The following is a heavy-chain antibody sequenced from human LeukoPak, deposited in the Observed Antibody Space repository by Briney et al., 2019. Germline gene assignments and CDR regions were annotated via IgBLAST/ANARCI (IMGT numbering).Heavy chain of an antibody. Sequence: PGGSLRLSCTTSGFVFSNYWMAWVRQPPGKGLEWVAHIKEDGTEKYYVDSVKGRFTIARDDAKNSLFLQMNSVRVDDTALYYCVRGGWELDYWGQGTLVTVSS. CDR2: IKEDGTEK. CDR1: GFVFSNYW. J-gene: IGHJ4*02. CDR3: VRGGWELDY. V-gene: IGHV3-7*01. D-gene: IGHD4-23*01.